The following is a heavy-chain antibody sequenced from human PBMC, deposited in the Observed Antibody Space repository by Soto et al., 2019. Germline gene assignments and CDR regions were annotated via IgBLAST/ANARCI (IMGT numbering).Heavy chain of an antibody. V-gene: IGHV3-21*01. CDR3: ARDQPGYSYGYGLGY. D-gene: IGHD5-18*01. Sequence: EVQLVESGGGLVKPGGSLRLSCAASGFTFSSYSMNWVRQAPGKGLEWVSSISSSSSYIYYADSVKGRFTIYRDNAKNSLYLQMNSLRAEDTAVYYCARDQPGYSYGYGLGYGGKGTLVTVSS. CDR2: ISSSSSYI. CDR1: GFTFSSYS. J-gene: IGHJ4*02.